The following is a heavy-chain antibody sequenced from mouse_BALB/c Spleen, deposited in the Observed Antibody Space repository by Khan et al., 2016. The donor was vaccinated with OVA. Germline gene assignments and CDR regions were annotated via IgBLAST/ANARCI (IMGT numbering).Heavy chain of an antibody. D-gene: IGHD4-1*01. CDR2: ISSAGDFT. CDR1: GFTFSSYS. V-gene: IGHV5-6*01. CDR3: ASHLTGSFAY. J-gene: IGHJ3*01. Sequence: EVELVESGGDLVKPGGSLKLSCAASGFTFSSYSMSWVRQTPDERLEWVTTISSAGDFTYYPDSVKGRFTISRDNAKNILYLQMSSLKSEDTAMYYCASHLTGSFAYWGQGTLVTVSA.